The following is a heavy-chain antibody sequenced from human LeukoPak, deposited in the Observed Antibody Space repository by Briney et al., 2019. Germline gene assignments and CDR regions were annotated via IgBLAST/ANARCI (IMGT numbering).Heavy chain of an antibody. CDR1: GFTFSSYG. D-gene: IGHD6-19*01. CDR3: ATIFSSGWDKFDY. J-gene: IGHJ4*02. CDR2: ISYDGSNK. Sequence: PGGSLRLSCAASGFTFSSYGMHWVRQAPGEGLEWVAVISYDGSNKYYADSVKGRFTISRDNSKNTLYLQMNSLRAEDTAVYYCATIFSSGWDKFDYWGQGTLVTVSS. V-gene: IGHV3-30*03.